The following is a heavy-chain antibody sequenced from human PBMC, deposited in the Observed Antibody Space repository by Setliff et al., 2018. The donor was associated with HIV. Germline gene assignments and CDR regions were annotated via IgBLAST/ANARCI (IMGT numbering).Heavy chain of an antibody. Sequence: SETLSLTCTDSGGSISSYYWSWIRQPPGKGLEWIGYIYYSGSTNYNPSLKSRVTISVDTSKNQFSRKLSSVTAADTAVYYCARHAPYPPWAYYYYYMDVWGKGTTVTVSS. V-gene: IGHV4-59*08. CDR3: ARHAPYPPWAYYYYYMDV. CDR1: GGSISSYY. D-gene: IGHD3-16*01. CDR2: IYYSGST. J-gene: IGHJ6*03.